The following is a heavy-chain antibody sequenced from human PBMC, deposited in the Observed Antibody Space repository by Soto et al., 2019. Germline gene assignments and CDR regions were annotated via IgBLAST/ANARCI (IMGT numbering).Heavy chain of an antibody. CDR2: LTSDGTT. Sequence: QPGGSLRLSCAASGFTLSSYVMRWVRQAPGNGLECVSTLTSDGTTYYVDSVKGRFTISSDNSKNTLYLQMNSLRAEDTAVYFCARGGDSGSGTSKYFATWGQGTLVTSPQ. CDR3: ARGGDSGSGTSKYFAT. J-gene: IGHJ5*02. D-gene: IGHD3-10*01. V-gene: IGHV3-23*05. CDR1: GFTLSSYV.